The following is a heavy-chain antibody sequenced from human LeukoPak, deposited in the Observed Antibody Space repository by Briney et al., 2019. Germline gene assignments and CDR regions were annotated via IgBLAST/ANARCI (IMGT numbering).Heavy chain of an antibody. Sequence: GGSLRLSCAASGLPFSSNWMHWVRQAPGKGLEWVSRISSDGSITNYADSVKGRFSISRDNAKNTLYLQMNSLRVDDTAVYHCGRDSYSAVDSWGQGTLVTVSS. V-gene: IGHV3-74*01. CDR2: ISSDGSIT. D-gene: IGHD2-15*01. J-gene: IGHJ4*02. CDR3: GRDSYSAVDS. CDR1: GLPFSSNW.